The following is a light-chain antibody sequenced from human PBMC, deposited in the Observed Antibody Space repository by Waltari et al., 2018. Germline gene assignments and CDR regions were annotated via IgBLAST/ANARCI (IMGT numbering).Light chain of an antibody. V-gene: IGLV3-19*01. Sequence: SSELTQDPAVSLALGQTVRITCQGDSLRSYYASWYQQKPGQAPLLVIYGKNNRPSGIPDRFSGSSSGNTASLTITGAQAEDEADYYCNSRDSSGNLVVFGGGTKLTVL. CDR1: SLRSYY. J-gene: IGLJ2*01. CDR3: NSRDSSGNLVV. CDR2: GKN.